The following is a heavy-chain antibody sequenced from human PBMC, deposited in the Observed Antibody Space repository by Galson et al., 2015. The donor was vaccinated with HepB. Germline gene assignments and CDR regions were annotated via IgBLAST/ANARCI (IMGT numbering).Heavy chain of an antibody. CDR2: VHYSGST. D-gene: IGHD7-27*01. J-gene: IGHJ5*02. CDR1: GDSIISGGYY. CDR3: ARVSGSGDRSGWFDP. V-gene: IGHV4-31*03. Sequence: TLSLTCTVSGDSIISGGYYWTWIRQRPGRGLEWIGYVHYSGSTYYNPSLKRRVTILEDTSRNQFSLRLNSLTAADTAVYYCARVSGSGDRSGWFDPWGQGTLVTVSS.